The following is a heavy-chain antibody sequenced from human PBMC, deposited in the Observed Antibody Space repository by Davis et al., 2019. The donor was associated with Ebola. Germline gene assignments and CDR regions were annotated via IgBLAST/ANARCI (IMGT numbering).Heavy chain of an antibody. D-gene: IGHD2-15*01. CDR1: RFTFSRYA. V-gene: IGHV3-23*01. CDR3: ARVFADGDCSGASCTDYFDY. J-gene: IGHJ4*02. Sequence: PGGSLRLSCAASRFTFSRYAMSWVRQAPGKGLEWVSVISGSGGSTSYADSAKGRFTISRDNSKNTLYLQMNSLGAEDTAVYYCARVFADGDCSGASCTDYFDYWGRGTLVTVSS. CDR2: ISGSGGST.